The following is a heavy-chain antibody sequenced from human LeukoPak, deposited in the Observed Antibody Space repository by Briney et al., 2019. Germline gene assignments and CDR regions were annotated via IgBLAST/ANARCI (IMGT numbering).Heavy chain of an antibody. D-gene: IGHD3-22*01. Sequence: QPGGSLRLSCAASGFTFSNYWMSWVRQAPGKGLEWVANIKGDGSYKYYVDSVMGRFTISRDNAKSSVYLQMNTLRAEDTAVYYCATSADSSGNDWGRGTLVTVSS. J-gene: IGHJ4*01. CDR3: ATSADSSGND. CDR2: IKGDGSYK. V-gene: IGHV3-7*03. CDR1: GFTFSNYW.